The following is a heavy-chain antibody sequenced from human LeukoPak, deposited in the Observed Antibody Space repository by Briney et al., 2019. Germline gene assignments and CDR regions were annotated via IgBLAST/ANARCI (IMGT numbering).Heavy chain of an antibody. V-gene: IGHV4-59*08. CDR1: GVSTNTYY. CDR3: ATNIPTPTTSPPLGY. Sequence: SETLSLTCTVSGVSTNTYYFWSWVRQPPGKGLEWIGNVDYSGRTKYSPSLKSRVTISADTSKYQFSLDLNSVTAADTAVYCCATNIPTPTTSPPLGYWGQGALVIVSS. D-gene: IGHD1-26*01. J-gene: IGHJ4*02. CDR2: VDYSGRT.